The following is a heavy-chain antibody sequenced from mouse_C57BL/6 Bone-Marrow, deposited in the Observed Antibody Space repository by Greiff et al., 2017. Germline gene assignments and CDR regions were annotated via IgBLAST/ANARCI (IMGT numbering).Heavy chain of an antibody. Sequence: EVQGVESGGGLVKPGGSLKLSCAASGFTFSSYAMSWVRQTPEKRLEWVATISDGGSYTYYPDNVKGRFTIYRDNAKNNLYLQMRHLKSEDTAMYYWARSHSYAMDYGGQGTSVTVSS. CDR1: GFTFSSYA. CDR3: ARSHSYAMDY. V-gene: IGHV5-4*01. J-gene: IGHJ4*01. CDR2: ISDGGSYT.